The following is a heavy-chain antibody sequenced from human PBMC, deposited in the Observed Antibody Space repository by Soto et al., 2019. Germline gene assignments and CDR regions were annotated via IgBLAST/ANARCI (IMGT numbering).Heavy chain of an antibody. J-gene: IGHJ1*01. Sequence: SETLSLTCTVSGGSISSYYWSWVRQFPGKGLEWIGYISYSGSTNYNPSLKSRVTISVDTSKNQFSLKPSSVTAADTAVYYCARHPKLPDQGSMGFFQHWGQGTLVTVSS. CDR2: ISYSGST. CDR3: ARHPKLPDQGSMGFFQH. V-gene: IGHV4-59*08. CDR1: GGSISSYY. D-gene: IGHD1-1*01.